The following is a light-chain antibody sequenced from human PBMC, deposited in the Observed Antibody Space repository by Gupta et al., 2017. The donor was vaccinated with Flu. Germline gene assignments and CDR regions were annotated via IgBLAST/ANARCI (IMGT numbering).Light chain of an antibody. V-gene: IGKV1-33*01. Sequence: MTQSPSSLSASVGDRVTITCQASQDIRNCLNWYQQKPGKPPKLLIYDASNLETGVPSRFSGRGSGTDFTFTITSLQPDDIATYYCQQYDDLPITFGQGTRLDFK. J-gene: IGKJ5*01. CDR3: QQYDDLPIT. CDR2: DAS. CDR1: QDIRNC.